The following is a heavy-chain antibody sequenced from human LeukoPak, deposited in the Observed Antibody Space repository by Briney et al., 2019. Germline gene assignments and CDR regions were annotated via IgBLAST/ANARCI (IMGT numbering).Heavy chain of an antibody. J-gene: IGHJ6*04. CDR2: INPNSGGT. CDR3: ARDSRKSSGGGDV. V-gene: IGHV1-2*02. D-gene: IGHD2-2*01. Sequence: ASVKVSCKASGYTFTGYYMHWVRQAPGQGLEWMGWINPNSGGTNYVQKLQGRVTMTRDTSISTAYMELSRLRSDDTAVYYCARDSRKSSGGGDVWGKGTTVTVSS. CDR1: GYTFTGYY.